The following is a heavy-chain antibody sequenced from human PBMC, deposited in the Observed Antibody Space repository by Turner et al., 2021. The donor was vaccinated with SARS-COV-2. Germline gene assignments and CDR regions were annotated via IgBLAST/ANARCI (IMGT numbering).Heavy chain of an antibody. D-gene: IGHD5-18*01. CDR2: VYYSETT. V-gene: IGHV4-39*01. J-gene: IGHJ4*02. Sequence: LQLQESGPGLVKPSETLSLTCTVSGHSVSSSRFYWGWIRQPPGKGLEWIGTVYYSETTYYNPSLKTRVTISVDTPMNQFSLSLTAVTASDTALSNSARLGTGYSDGPPYFDSWGQGTLVTVSS. CDR3: ARLGTGYSDGPPYFDS. CDR1: GHSVSSSRFY.